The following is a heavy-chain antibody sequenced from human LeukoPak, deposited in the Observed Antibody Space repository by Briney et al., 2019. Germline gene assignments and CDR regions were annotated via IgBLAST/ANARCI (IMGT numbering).Heavy chain of an antibody. CDR1: GGSISRYY. V-gene: IGHV4-4*07. D-gene: IGHD1-26*01. CDR3: ARDRRGLGDDAFDI. J-gene: IGHJ3*02. Sequence: PSETLSLTCTVSGGSISRYYWSWIRQPAGKGLEWIGRIYTSGNTNYNPSLKSRVAMSVDTSKNHFSLRLSSVTAADTAVYYCARDRRGLGDDAFDIWGQGTMVTVSS. CDR2: IYTSGNT.